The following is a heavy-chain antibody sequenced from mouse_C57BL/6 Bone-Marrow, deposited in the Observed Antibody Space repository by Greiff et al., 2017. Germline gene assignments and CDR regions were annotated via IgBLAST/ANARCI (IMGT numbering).Heavy chain of an antibody. D-gene: IGHD2-2*01. CDR3: ARSGGYDEGSYYAMDY. Sequence: QVQLQQSGAELVKPGASVKISCKASGYAFSSYWMNWVKQRPGKGLEWIGQIYPGDGDTNYNGKFKGKATLTADKSSSTAYMQLSSLTSEDSAVYFCARSGGYDEGSYYAMDYWGQGTSVTVSS. CDR2: IYPGDGDT. V-gene: IGHV1-80*01. CDR1: GYAFSSYW. J-gene: IGHJ4*01.